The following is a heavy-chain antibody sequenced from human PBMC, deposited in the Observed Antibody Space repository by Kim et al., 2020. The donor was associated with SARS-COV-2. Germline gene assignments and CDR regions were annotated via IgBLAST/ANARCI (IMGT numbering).Heavy chain of an antibody. CDR2: IKLDGSEK. J-gene: IGHJ4*02. CDR3: VSTNTFEY. Sequence: GGSLRLSCAASGFSFRSYWMSWVRQAPGKGLEWVANIKLDGSEKNYVDSVKGRFTISRDNAKNSLSLQMNSLRADDTAVYYCVSTNTFEYWGQGTLVTVS. CDR1: GFSFRSYW. V-gene: IGHV3-7*05. D-gene: IGHD1-1*01.